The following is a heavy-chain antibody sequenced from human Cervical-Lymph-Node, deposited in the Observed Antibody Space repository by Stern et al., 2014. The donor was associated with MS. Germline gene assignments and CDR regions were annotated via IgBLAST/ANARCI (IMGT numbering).Heavy chain of an antibody. CDR1: GYAFTGYY. J-gene: IGHJ4*02. CDR2: VNPDGGGT. Sequence: QVQLVESGAEVKKPGASVKVSCKASGYAFTGYYINWVRQAPGQGLEYMGWVNPDGGGTTYAQRFQDRVTMTADTSITTAFMELSGLRSDDTAVYYCAVGYCTIIDCPLDYWGQGTLVTVSS. CDR3: AVGYCTIIDCPLDY. V-gene: IGHV1-2*02. D-gene: IGHD2-8*01.